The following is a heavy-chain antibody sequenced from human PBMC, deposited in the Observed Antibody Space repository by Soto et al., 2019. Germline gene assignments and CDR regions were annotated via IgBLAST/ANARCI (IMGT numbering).Heavy chain of an antibody. CDR3: ARGRPYYYGSGSYYGMDV. J-gene: IGHJ6*02. D-gene: IGHD3-10*01. Sequence: PGESLKISCKGSGYSFTSYWISWVRQMPGKGLEWMGRIDPSDSYTNYSPSFQGRVTISADKSISTAYLQWSSLKASDTAMYYCARGRPYYYGSGSYYGMDVWGQGTTVTVSS. CDR1: GYSFTSYW. V-gene: IGHV5-10-1*01. CDR2: IDPSDSYT.